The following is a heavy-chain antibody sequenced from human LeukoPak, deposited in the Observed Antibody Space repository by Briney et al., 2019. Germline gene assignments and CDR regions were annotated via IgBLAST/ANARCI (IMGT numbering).Heavy chain of an antibody. V-gene: IGHV3-30-3*01. Sequence: GGTLRLSCAASGFTFSSYAMHWVRPAPGTGLAWVAVISYDGSNKYYADSVKGRFTISRDNSKNTLYLQMNSLRAEDTAVYYCARGGVYSSGSYYLYYFDYWGQGTLVTVSS. CDR2: ISYDGSNK. CDR1: GFTFSSYA. CDR3: ARGGVYSSGSYYLYYFDY. D-gene: IGHD6-19*01. J-gene: IGHJ4*02.